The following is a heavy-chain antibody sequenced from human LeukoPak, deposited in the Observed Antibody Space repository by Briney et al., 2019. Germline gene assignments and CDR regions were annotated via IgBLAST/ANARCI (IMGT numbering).Heavy chain of an antibody. J-gene: IGHJ4*02. CDR1: GFTFSTYA. CDR3: AKDRTPDGYYSIDY. Sequence: GGSLRLSCTASGFTFSTYAMNWVRQAPGKGLQGVSLIIGNAATTAYADSVKGRFTISRDNSKNTLYLQMNSLRVEDTAVYYCAKDRTPDGYYSIDYWGQGILVTVSS. D-gene: IGHD3-3*01. CDR2: IIGNAATT. V-gene: IGHV3-23*01.